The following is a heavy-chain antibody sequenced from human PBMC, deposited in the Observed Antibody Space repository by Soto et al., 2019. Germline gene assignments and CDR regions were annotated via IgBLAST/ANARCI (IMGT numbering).Heavy chain of an antibody. J-gene: IGHJ5*02. CDR2: IKPDESEK. CDR1: GFTFRNSW. CDR3: VRGGSNYAS. D-gene: IGHD4-4*01. Sequence: EVQLVESGGGLVQPGGSLRLSCTASGFTFRNSWMTWFPQAPGKGLEWVARIKPDESEKKYADSVKGRFSISRDNAKNSMYLQMDSLRGEDTAVYYCVRGGSNYASWGQGTLVTVSS. V-gene: IGHV3-7*01.